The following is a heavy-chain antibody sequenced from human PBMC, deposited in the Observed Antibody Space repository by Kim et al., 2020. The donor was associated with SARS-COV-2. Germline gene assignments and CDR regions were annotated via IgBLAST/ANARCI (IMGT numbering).Heavy chain of an antibody. D-gene: IGHD4-17*01. CDR1: GGSISSYY. Sequence: SETLSLTCTVSGGSISSYYWSWIRQPPGKGLEWIGYIYYSGSTNYNPSLKSRVTISVDTSKNQFSLKLSSVTAADTAVYYCAREDYGGKGLDYWGQGTLVTVSS. CDR3: AREDYGGKGLDY. CDR2: IYYSGST. J-gene: IGHJ4*02. V-gene: IGHV4-59*13.